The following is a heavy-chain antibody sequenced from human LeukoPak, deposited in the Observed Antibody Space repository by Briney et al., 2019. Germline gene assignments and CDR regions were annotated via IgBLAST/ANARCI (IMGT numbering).Heavy chain of an antibody. J-gene: IGHJ5*02. CDR3: AWTYYYDSSGYYPRA. Sequence: SVKVSCKASGGTFSSYTISWVRQAPGQGLEWMGRIIPILGIANYAQKFQGRVTITADKSTSTAYMELSSLRSEDTAVYYCAWTYYYDSSGYYPRAWGQGTLVTVSS. CDR1: GGTFSSYT. D-gene: IGHD3-22*01. V-gene: IGHV1-69*02. CDR2: IIPILGIA.